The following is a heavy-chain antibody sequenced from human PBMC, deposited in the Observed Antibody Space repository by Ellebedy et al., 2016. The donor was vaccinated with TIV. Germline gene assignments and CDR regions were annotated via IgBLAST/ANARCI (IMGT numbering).Heavy chain of an antibody. J-gene: IGHJ4*02. CDR2: INPNSGDT. Sequence: ASVKVSCKASGYTFTAYFLHWVRQAPGQGLEWMGRINPNSGDTTYAQKFLGRVTLTRDTSISTAYMGLSRLRSDDTAIYYCARAYYYDSIAYYFDSWGQGTLVTVSS. V-gene: IGHV1-2*06. CDR3: ARAYYYDSIAYYFDS. D-gene: IGHD3-22*01. CDR1: GYTFTAYF.